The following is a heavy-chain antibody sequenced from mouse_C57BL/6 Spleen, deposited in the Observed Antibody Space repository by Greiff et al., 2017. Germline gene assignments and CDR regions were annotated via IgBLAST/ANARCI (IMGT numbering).Heavy chain of an antibody. D-gene: IGHD1-1*01. Sequence: VQLKQSGPELVKPGASVKISCKASGYSFTDYNMNWVKQSNGKSLEWIGVINPNYGTTSYNQKFKGKATLTVDQSSSTAYMQLNSLTSEDSAVYYFARADYYGSSYDYFDYWGQGTTLTVSS. V-gene: IGHV1-39*01. CDR2: INPNYGTT. J-gene: IGHJ2*01. CDR3: ARADYYGSSYDYFDY. CDR1: GYSFTDYN.